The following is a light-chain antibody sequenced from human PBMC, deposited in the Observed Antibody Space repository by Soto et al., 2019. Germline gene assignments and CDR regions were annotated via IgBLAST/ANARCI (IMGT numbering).Light chain of an antibody. J-gene: IGLJ7*01. Sequence: QSVLTQPPSASGTPGQSVTISCSGSSSNIGSHPVNWYQQFPGAAPKLLVYANTQRPSGVPDRFSGSKSGTSASLAINGLQSEDEAVYSCSTWDGTLHGAVFGGGTQLTVL. CDR3: STWDGTLHGAV. CDR2: ANT. CDR1: SSNIGSHP. V-gene: IGLV1-44*01.